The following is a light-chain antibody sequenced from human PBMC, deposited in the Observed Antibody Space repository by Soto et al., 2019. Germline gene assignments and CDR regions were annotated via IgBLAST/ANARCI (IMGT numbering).Light chain of an antibody. CDR1: QTISNTY. Sequence: EIVLTQSPGTLSLSPGEGATLSCRASQTISNTYLAWYQQKPGQAPLLLIHGASSRATGIPDRFSGSGSGTDFTLTISGLEPEDFAVYYCQSYGRTVFTFGPGTKVDIK. V-gene: IGKV3-20*01. CDR2: GAS. J-gene: IGKJ3*01. CDR3: QSYGRTVFT.